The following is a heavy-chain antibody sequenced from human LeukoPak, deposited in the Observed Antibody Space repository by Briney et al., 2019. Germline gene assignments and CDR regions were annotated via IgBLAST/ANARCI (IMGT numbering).Heavy chain of an antibody. CDR2: ITSGSSTI. CDR1: GFTFSSYA. D-gene: IGHD3-3*01. Sequence: GGSLRLSCAASGFTFSSYAMHWVRQAPGKGLEWVSYITSGSSTIYYPDSVKGRFTISRDNAKNSLYLQMNSLRAEDTAIYYCARPLRESGYFYFDYWGQGTLVTVSS. CDR3: ARPLRESGYFYFDY. V-gene: IGHV3-48*04. J-gene: IGHJ4*02.